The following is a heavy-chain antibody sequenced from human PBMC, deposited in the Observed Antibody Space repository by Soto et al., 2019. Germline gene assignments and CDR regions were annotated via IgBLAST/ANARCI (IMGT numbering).Heavy chain of an antibody. CDR2: IIPIFGTA. CDR1: GGTFSSYA. D-gene: IGHD6-19*01. Sequence: SVKVSCKASGGTFSSYAISWVRQAPGQGLEWMGGIIPIFGTANYAQKFQGRVTITADESTSTAYMKLSSLRSEDTAVYYCASSSGWRDAFDIWGQGTMVTVSS. V-gene: IGHV1-69*13. CDR3: ASSSGWRDAFDI. J-gene: IGHJ3*02.